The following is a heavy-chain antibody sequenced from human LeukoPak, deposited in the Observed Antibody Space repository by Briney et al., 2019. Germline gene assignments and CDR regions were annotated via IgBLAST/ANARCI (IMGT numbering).Heavy chain of an antibody. V-gene: IGHV3-30*03. CDR1: GFTFSSYG. CDR2: ISYDGSNK. CDR3: ARRIAVAADAFDI. D-gene: IGHD6-19*01. J-gene: IGHJ3*02. Sequence: PGGSLRLSCAASGFTFSSYGMHWVRQAPGKGLELVAVISYDGSNKYYADSVKGRFTITRDNSKNTLYLQMNSLRAEDTAVYYCARRIAVAADAFDIWGQGTMVTVSS.